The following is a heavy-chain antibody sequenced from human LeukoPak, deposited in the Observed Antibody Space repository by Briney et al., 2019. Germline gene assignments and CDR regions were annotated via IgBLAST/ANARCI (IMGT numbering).Heavy chain of an antibody. CDR3: ARGLAVRGVIDWYFDL. Sequence: SETLSLTCTVSGGSISSSSYYWGWIRQPPGKGLEWIGSIYYSGSTYYNPSLKSRVTISVDTSKNQFSLKLSSVTAADTAVYYCARGLAVRGVIDWYFDLWGRGTLVTVSS. CDR2: IYYSGST. V-gene: IGHV4-39*07. J-gene: IGHJ2*01. D-gene: IGHD3-10*01. CDR1: GGSISSSSYY.